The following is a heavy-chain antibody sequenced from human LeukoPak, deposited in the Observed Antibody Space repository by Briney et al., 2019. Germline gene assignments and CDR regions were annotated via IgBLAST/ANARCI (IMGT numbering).Heavy chain of an antibody. V-gene: IGHV3-23*01. J-gene: IGHJ4*02. CDR2: ISNSDDST. Sequence: GGSLRLSCAASGFPFSSYAMSWVRQAPGKGLEWVSTISNSDDSTYYADSVKGRFTTSRDNSENTLFLRMNSLRAEDTAVYYCAKATGYLLWGQGTLVIVSS. D-gene: IGHD1-14*01. CDR1: GFPFSSYA. CDR3: AKATGYLL.